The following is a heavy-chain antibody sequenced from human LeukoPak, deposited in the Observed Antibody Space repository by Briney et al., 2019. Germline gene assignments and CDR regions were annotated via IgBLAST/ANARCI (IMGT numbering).Heavy chain of an antibody. D-gene: IGHD4-23*01. Sequence: PGGSLRLSCEASGFTFSSYWMHWVRQAPGKGLVWVSRINSDGRTTSYADSVKGRFTISRDNAKNTLYLQMNSLRADDTAVYYCARSLTRGWRSYGMDVWGQGTTVTVSS. J-gene: IGHJ6*02. V-gene: IGHV3-74*01. CDR2: INSDGRTT. CDR1: GFTFSSYW. CDR3: ARSLTRGWRSYGMDV.